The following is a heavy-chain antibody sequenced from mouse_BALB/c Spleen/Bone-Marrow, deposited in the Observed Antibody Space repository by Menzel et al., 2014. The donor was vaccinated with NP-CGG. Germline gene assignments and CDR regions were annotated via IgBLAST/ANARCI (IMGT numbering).Heavy chain of an antibody. Sequence: QVQLKESGPELVKPGASVRISCKASGYTFTSYYIHWVKQRPGQGLEWIGWIYPGNVNTKYNEKFKGKATLTADKSSSTAYMQLSSLTSEDSAVYFCARADYAYWGQGTLVTVSA. CDR1: GYTFTSYY. J-gene: IGHJ3*01. CDR2: IYPGNVNT. V-gene: IGHV1S56*01. CDR3: ARADYAY. D-gene: IGHD2-4*01.